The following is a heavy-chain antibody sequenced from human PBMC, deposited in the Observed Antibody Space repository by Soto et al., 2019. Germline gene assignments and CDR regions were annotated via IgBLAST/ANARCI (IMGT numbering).Heavy chain of an antibody. J-gene: IGHJ4*02. V-gene: IGHV1-18*01. CDR1: GYTFTSYG. D-gene: IGHD5-18*01. Sequence: ASVKVSCKASGYTFTSYGISWVRQAPGQGLEWMGWISAYNGNTNYAQKPQGRVTMTTDTSTSTAYMELRSLRSDDTAVYYCARDPHGAMVTVGDYWGQGTLVTVSS. CDR2: ISAYNGNT. CDR3: ARDPHGAMVTVGDY.